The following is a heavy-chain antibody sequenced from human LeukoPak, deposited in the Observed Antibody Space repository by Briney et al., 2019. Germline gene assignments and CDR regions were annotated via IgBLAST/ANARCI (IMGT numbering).Heavy chain of an antibody. Sequence: GGSLRLSCTGSGFTFGDYAMSWVRQAPGKGLECVGFIRSKTYGGTTEYAASAKGRFTISRDDSKSIAYLQMNSLKAEDTAVYYCTRVGYCSTTSCYWFGYWGQGTLVTVSS. CDR3: TRVGYCSTTSCYWFGY. CDR1: GFTFGDYA. J-gene: IGHJ4*02. CDR2: IRSKTYGGTT. V-gene: IGHV3-49*04. D-gene: IGHD2-2*01.